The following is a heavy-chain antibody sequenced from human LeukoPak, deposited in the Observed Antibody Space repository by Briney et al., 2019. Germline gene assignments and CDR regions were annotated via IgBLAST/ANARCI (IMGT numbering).Heavy chain of an antibody. CDR3: AREAITIFGVARSFDY. D-gene: IGHD3-3*01. CDR2: INPSGGST. V-gene: IGHV1-46*01. CDR1: GFTFSSYG. J-gene: IGHJ4*02. Sequence: GGSLRLSCAASGFTFSSYGMHWVRQAPGQGLEWMGIINPSGGSTSYAQKFQGRVTMTRDTSTSTAYMELSSLRSEDTVVYYCAREAITIFGVARSFDYWGQGTLVTVSS.